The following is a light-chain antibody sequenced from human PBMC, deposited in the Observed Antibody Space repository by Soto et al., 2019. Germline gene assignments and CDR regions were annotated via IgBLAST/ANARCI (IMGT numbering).Light chain of an antibody. CDR1: SSNIGAGYD. CDR3: QSFDRSLSGWV. CDR2: NNN. V-gene: IGLV1-40*01. J-gene: IGLJ3*02. Sequence: QSVLTQPPSVSGAPGQRVTISCTGSSSNIGAGYDVQWYQQLPGTAPKLLTSNNNNRPSGVPDRFSGSKSDTSASLAITGIQAEDEADYYCQSFDRSLSGWVFGVGTKLTVL.